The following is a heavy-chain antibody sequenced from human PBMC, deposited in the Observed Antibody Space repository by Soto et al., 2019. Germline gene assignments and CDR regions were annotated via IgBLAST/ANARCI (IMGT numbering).Heavy chain of an antibody. D-gene: IGHD1-20*01. J-gene: IGHJ1*01. CDR2: IIPLLGIT. V-gene: IGHV1-69*01. CDR3: ARDPRSITGTTSSEDFQH. Sequence: QAQLMQSGAEVKKPGSSVKVSGKASGGTFSGYAINWVRQAPGQGLEWMGGIIPLLGITDYGQKFQGRITIAADESTGTAYMDLRGLRSEDTAVYYCARDPRSITGTTSSEDFQHWGQGTLVSVSS. CDR1: GGTFSGYA.